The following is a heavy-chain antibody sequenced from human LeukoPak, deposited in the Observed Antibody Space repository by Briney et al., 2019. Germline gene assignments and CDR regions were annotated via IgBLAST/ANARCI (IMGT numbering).Heavy chain of an antibody. Sequence: GGSLRLSCAASGFTVSSNYMSWVRQAPGKGPEWVSVIYSGGSTYYADSVKGRFTISRDNSKNTLYLQMNSLRAEDTAVYYCAKDSGVSIVDLYGMDVWGQGTTVTVSS. CDR1: GFTVSSNY. D-gene: IGHD1-26*01. V-gene: IGHV3-53*01. CDR3: AKDSGVSIVDLYGMDV. CDR2: IYSGGST. J-gene: IGHJ6*02.